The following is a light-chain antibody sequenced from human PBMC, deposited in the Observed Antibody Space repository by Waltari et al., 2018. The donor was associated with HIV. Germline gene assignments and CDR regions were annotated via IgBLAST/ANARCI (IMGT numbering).Light chain of an antibody. CDR3: QQYNNWPWT. V-gene: IGKV3-15*01. CDR2: GAS. J-gene: IGKJ1*01. CDR1: QSVNNN. Sequence: IVMTQSPATLSVSPGDRATLSCRASQSVNNNLAWYQQKPGRAPRLLIYGASNRATGIPARFSGSGSRTEFTLTISSLQSEDFAVYYCQQYNNWPWTFGQGTKVEIK.